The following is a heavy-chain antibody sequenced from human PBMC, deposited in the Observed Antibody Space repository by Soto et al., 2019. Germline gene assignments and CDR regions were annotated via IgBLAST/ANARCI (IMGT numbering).Heavy chain of an antibody. CDR1: GFTFSSYA. J-gene: IGHJ5*02. Sequence: QVQLVESGGGVVQPGRSLRLSCAASGFTFSSYAMHWFRQAPGKGLEWVAVISYDGSNKYYADSVKGRFTISRDNSKNTLYLQMNILRAEDTAVYYCARDRDFGVVILISNWFDPWCQGTLVPVSS. CDR2: ISYDGSNK. V-gene: IGHV3-30-3*01. D-gene: IGHD3-3*01. CDR3: ARDRDFGVVILISNWFDP.